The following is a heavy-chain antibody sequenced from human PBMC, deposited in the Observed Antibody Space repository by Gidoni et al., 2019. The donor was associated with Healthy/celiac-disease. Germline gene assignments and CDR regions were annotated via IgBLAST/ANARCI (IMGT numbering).Heavy chain of an antibody. CDR1: VGPISSYY. CDR3: ARTVAARSYYYGMDV. CDR2: IYYSGST. V-gene: IGHV4-59*01. Sequence: QVQLQASGPGLVTPSETLSLTCTVSVGPISSYYWSWIRQTTGKGLEWIWYIYYSGSTNYNPSLKSRVTISVDTSKNQFSLKLSSVTAADTAVYYCARTVAARSYYYGMDVWGQGTTVTVSS. J-gene: IGHJ6*02. D-gene: IGHD6-6*01.